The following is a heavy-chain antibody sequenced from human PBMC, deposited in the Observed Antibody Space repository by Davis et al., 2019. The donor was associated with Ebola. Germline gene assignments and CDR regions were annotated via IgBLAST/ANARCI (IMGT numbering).Heavy chain of an antibody. J-gene: IGHJ4*02. Sequence: GSLRLSCAVYGGSFSGYYWSWIRQPPGKGLEWIGEINHSGSTNYNPSLKSRVTISVDTSKNQFSLKLSSVTAADTAVYYCARGSWYYDFDYWGQGTLVTVSS. CDR2: INHSGST. D-gene: IGHD6-13*01. CDR1: GGSFSGYY. V-gene: IGHV4-34*01. CDR3: ARGSWYYDFDY.